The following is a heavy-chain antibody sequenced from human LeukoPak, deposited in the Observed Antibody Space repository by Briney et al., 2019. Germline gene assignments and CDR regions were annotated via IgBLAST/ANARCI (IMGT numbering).Heavy chain of an antibody. CDR2: INPNSGVT. V-gene: IGHV1-2*02. CDR1: GYTFSGYY. CDR3: AGDLRDSSGYYLFSY. J-gene: IGHJ4*02. Sequence: GASVKVSCKASGYTFSGYYLHWVRQAPGQGLEWMGWINPNSGVTNYAQKFQGRVTMTRDTSISTAYMELSRLGSDDTAVYYCAGDLRDSSGYYLFSYWGQGTLVTVSS. D-gene: IGHD3-22*01.